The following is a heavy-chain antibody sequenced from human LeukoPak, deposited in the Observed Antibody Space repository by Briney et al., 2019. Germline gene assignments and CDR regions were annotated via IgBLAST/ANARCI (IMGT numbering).Heavy chain of an antibody. CDR2: IWYDGSNK. CDR1: GFTFSSYG. Sequence: PGRSLRLSCAASGFTFSSYGMHWVRQAPGKGLEWVAVIWYDGSNKYYADSVKGRFTISRDNSKNTLYLQMNSLRAEDTAVYYCARERGLRKGNNWFDPWGQGTLVTVSS. J-gene: IGHJ5*02. V-gene: IGHV3-33*01. CDR3: ARERGLRKGNNWFDP. D-gene: IGHD3-10*01.